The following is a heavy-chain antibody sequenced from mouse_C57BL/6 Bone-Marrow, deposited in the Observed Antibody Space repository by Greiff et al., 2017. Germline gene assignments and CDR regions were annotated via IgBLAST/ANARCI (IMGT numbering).Heavy chain of an antibody. D-gene: IGHD2-2*01. Sequence: QVQLQQPGAELVKPGASVKMSCKASGYTFTSYWITWVKQRPGQGLEWIGDIYPGSGSTNYNEKFKSKATLTVDTSSSTAYMQLGSLTSEDSAVYYCARGDYYGYDDPYWYFDVWGTGTTVTVSS. V-gene: IGHV1-55*01. CDR3: ARGDYYGYDDPYWYFDV. J-gene: IGHJ1*03. CDR2: IYPGSGST. CDR1: GYTFTSYW.